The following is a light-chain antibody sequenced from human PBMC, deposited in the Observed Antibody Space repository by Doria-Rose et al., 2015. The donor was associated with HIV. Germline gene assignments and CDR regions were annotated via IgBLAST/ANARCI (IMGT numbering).Light chain of an antibody. CDR3: QQYGTSRGT. CDR2: DAS. V-gene: IGKV3-20*01. CDR1: QRVKSSY. Sequence: EIVLTQSPGTLSLSLGERATLSCRASQRVKSSYLAWYQQKPGQAPRLLIYDASTRATGIPDRFSGSGSGTDFTLTISRLEPEDVAVYYCQQYGTSRGTFGQGTRLEI. J-gene: IGKJ5*01.